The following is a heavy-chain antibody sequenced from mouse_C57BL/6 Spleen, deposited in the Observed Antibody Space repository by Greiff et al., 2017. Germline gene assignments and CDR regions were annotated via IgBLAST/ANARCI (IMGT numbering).Heavy chain of an antibody. V-gene: IGHV1-81*01. CDR2: IYPRSGNT. CDR1: GYTFTSYG. J-gene: IGHJ1*03. D-gene: IGHD1-1*01. Sequence: VQLVESGAELARPGASVKLSCKASGYTFTSYGISWVKQRTGQGLEWIGEIYPRSGNTYYNEKFKGKATLTADKSSSTAYMELRSLTSEDSAVYFCAREGDYYGSSYWYFDGWGTGTTVTVSS. CDR3: AREGDYYGSSYWYFDG.